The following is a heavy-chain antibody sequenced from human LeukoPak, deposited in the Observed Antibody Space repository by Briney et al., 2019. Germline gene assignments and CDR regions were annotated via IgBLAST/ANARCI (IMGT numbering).Heavy chain of an antibody. D-gene: IGHD4-11*01. CDR3: ARGLENFDC. Sequence: GASVMLSCKASGYTFTGSYMHWVRQAPGQGLEWVGRINPNSGGTSFPQKFQGSVTMTRDTSISTAYMKLSRLRSDDTAVYYCARGLENFDCWGQGTLVTVSS. J-gene: IGHJ4*02. CDR1: GYTFTGSY. CDR2: INPNSGGT. V-gene: IGHV1-2*06.